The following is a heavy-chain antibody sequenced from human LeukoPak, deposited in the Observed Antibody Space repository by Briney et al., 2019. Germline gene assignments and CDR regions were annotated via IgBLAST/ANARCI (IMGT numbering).Heavy chain of an antibody. J-gene: IGHJ4*02. CDR3: ARSSGWSRYHDS. V-gene: IGHV5-51*01. D-gene: IGHD6-19*01. CDR1: GYSFTSYW. Sequence: GESLKISCKGSGYSFTSYWIGWVCQMPGKGLEWMGIIYPGDSDTRYSPSFQGQVTISADKSTSTAYLQWGSLKASDTAMSYRARSSGWSRYHDSWGPGTLVTVPS. CDR2: IYPGDSDT.